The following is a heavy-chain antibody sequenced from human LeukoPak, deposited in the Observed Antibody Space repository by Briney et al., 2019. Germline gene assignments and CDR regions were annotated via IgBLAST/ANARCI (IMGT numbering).Heavy chain of an antibody. CDR2: IYYSGST. V-gene: IGHV4-59*12. Sequence: SETLSLTCTVSGGSISSYYWSWIRQPPGKGLEWIGYIYYSGSTNYNPSLKSRDTISVDTSKNQFSLKLSSVTAADTAVYYRASAYSSGWTGWGQGTLVTVSS. CDR1: GGSISSYY. D-gene: IGHD6-19*01. CDR3: ASAYSSGWTG. J-gene: IGHJ4*02.